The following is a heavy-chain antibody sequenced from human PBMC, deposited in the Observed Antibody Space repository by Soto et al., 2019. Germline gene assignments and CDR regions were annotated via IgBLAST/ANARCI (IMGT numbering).Heavy chain of an antibody. D-gene: IGHD4-17*01. CDR2: ISGNGFST. CDR1: GFTFSNYA. V-gene: IGHV3-64*02. CDR3: ARGPSTVATWLDY. Sequence: EVQLVESGEGLVQSGGSLRLSCAASGFTFSNYAMHWVRQAPGKGLEYVSAISGNGFSTYYGDSVRGRFIISRDNSKNTLYLQMGSLRAEDMAVYYCARGPSTVATWLDYWGQGTLVTVS. J-gene: IGHJ4*02.